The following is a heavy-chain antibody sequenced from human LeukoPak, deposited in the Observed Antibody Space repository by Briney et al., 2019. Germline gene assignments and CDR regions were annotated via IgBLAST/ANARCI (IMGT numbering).Heavy chain of an antibody. Sequence: GGSLRLSCAASGFTFSNAWMSWVRQAPGKGLEGVGRVKSKTNGGTTAYAAPVKGRFTISRDDSKNTYLQMNSLKSEDTAVYYCTAGIGHSDFDYWGQGTLVTVSS. V-gene: IGHV3-15*01. CDR2: VKSKTNGGTT. D-gene: IGHD6-13*01. J-gene: IGHJ4*02. CDR1: GFTFSNAW. CDR3: TAGIGHSDFDY.